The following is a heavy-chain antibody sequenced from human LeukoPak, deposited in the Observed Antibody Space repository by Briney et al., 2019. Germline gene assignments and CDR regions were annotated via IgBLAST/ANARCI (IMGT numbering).Heavy chain of an antibody. CDR2: INSDGSST. CDR3: ARLYSSSLALDY. D-gene: IGHD6-6*01. V-gene: IGHV3-74*01. J-gene: IGHJ4*02. Sequence: PGGSLRLSCAASGFTFSSYWMHWVRQAPGKGLVWVSRINSDGSSTTYAGSVKGRFTISRDNAKNTLYLQMNSLRAEDTAVYYCARLYSSSLALDYWGQGILVTVSS. CDR1: GFTFSSYW.